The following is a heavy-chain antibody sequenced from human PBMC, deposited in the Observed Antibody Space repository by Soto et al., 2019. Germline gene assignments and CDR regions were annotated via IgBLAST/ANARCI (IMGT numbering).Heavy chain of an antibody. CDR1: GFTFSSYG. CDR3: AKGEAVVGIYDALDI. Sequence: GGSLRLSCAASGFTFSSYGMHWVRQAPGKGLEWVSVICCNGSNKYYADSVKGRFTISRDNSKNSLFLQMNSLRAEDTAVYYCAKGEAVVGIYDALDIWGQGTTVTVSS. J-gene: IGHJ3*02. CDR2: ICCNGSNK. V-gene: IGHV3-33*06. D-gene: IGHD3-22*01.